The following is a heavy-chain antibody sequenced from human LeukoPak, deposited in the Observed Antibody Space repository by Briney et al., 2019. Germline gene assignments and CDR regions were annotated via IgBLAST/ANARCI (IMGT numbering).Heavy chain of an antibody. CDR3: ARSYYDSSGFSP. Sequence: ASVKVSCEASGGTFSSYAISWVRQAPGQGLEWMGGIIPIFGTANYTQKFQGRVTITTDESTSTAYMELSSLRSEDTAVYYCARSYYDSSGFSPWGQGTLVTVSS. J-gene: IGHJ5*02. CDR2: IIPIFGTA. V-gene: IGHV1-69*05. D-gene: IGHD3-22*01. CDR1: GGTFSSYA.